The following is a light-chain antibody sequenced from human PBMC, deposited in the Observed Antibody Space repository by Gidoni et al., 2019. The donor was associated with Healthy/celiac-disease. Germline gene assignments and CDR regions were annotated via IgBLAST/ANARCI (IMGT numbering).Light chain of an antibody. V-gene: IGKV1-33*01. CDR3: QQYDNLLGT. J-gene: IGKJ2*01. CDR1: QDISNY. Sequence: EIQMTQSPSSLSASVGDRVTITCQASQDISNYLNWYQQKPGKAPKLLIYDASNLEKGVPSRFSGSGSGTDFTFTISSLQPEDIATYYCQQYDNLLGTFGQXTKLEIK. CDR2: DAS.